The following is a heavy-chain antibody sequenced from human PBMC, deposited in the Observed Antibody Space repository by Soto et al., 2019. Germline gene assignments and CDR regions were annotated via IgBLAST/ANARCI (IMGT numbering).Heavy chain of an antibody. Sequence: ASVKVSCKASGYTFTSYDINWVRQATGQGLEWMGWMNPNSGNTGYAQKFQGRVTMTRNTSISTAYMELSSLRSEDTAVYYCARVAGVYYDSSGITTGVGDFHYWGQGTLVTVYS. CDR3: ARVAGVYYDSSGITTGVGDFHY. CDR1: GYTFTSYD. J-gene: IGHJ4*02. V-gene: IGHV1-8*01. CDR2: MNPNSGNT. D-gene: IGHD3-22*01.